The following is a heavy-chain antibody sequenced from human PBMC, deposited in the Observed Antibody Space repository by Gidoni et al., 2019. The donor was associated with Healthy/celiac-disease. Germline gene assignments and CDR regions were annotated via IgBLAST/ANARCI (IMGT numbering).Heavy chain of an antibody. D-gene: IGHD3-9*01. Sequence: QVQLVESGGGVVQPGRSLRLSCAASGFTFSSYAMHWVRQAPGKGLEWVAVISYDGSNKYYADSVKGRFTISRDNSKNTLYLQMNSLRAEDTAVYYCARDKNDILTGSDPGYGMDVWGQGTTVTVSS. V-gene: IGHV3-30*04. CDR1: GFTFSSYA. J-gene: IGHJ6*02. CDR2: ISYDGSNK. CDR3: ARDKNDILTGSDPGYGMDV.